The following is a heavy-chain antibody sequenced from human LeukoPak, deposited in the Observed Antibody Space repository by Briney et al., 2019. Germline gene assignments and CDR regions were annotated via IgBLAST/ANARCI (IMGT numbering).Heavy chain of an antibody. D-gene: IGHD3-22*01. J-gene: IGHJ5*02. CDR3: AREAYYYDSSGYYPNWFDP. CDR1: GYTFTSYA. CDR2: INTNTGNP. Sequence: GASVKVSCKASGYTFTSYAMNWVRQAPGQGLEWMGWINTNTGNPTYAQGFTGRFVFSLDTSVSTAYLQISSLKAEDTVVYYCAREAYYYDSSGYYPNWFDPWGQGTLVTVSS. V-gene: IGHV7-4-1*02.